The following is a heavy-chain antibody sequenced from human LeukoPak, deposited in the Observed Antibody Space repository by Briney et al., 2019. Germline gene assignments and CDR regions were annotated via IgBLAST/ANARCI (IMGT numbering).Heavy chain of an antibody. CDR1: GGSISSGGYS. CDR3: ARTYYAYVWGVGAFDI. V-gene: IGHV4-30-2*01. D-gene: IGHD3-16*01. J-gene: IGHJ3*02. CDR2: IYHSGST. Sequence: PSETLSLTCAVSGGSISSGGYSWSWIRQPPGKGLEWIGYIYHSGSTYYNPSLKSRVTISVDRSKNQFSLKLSSVTAADTAVYYCARTYYAYVWGVGAFDIWGQGTMVTVSS.